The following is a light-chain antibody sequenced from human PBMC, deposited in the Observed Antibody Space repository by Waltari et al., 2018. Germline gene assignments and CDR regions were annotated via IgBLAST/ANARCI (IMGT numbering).Light chain of an antibody. CDR3: SSYTTSSTWV. Sequence: QSALTQPASVSGSPGQSITISCTGTSSAVGAYDYVAWYQQHPTKAPKLIIYDVNKRPSEVSNRFSGSKSGNTASLTISGLQTEDEADYYCSSYTTSSTWVFGGGTNLTVL. CDR2: DVN. CDR1: SSAVGAYDY. J-gene: IGLJ2*01. V-gene: IGLV2-14*01.